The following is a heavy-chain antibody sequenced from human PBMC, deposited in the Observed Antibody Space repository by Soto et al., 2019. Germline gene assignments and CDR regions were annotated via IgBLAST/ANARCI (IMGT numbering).Heavy chain of an antibody. Sequence: QVRLQESGPGLVKPAETLSLTCTVSGGSLDRGVYYWTWIRQHPGGGLEWIGHIYYVGSPYYNPSLKSRAVILLDTTMTQVSLRLTSVNVGDRAVDCCANDGNGSVTGNDSLDLWGQGTLVTVSS. CDR1: GGSLDRGVYY. D-gene: IGHD3-10*01. V-gene: IGHV4-31*04. J-gene: IGHJ3*01. CDR2: IYYVGSP. CDR3: ANDGNGSVTGNDSLDL.